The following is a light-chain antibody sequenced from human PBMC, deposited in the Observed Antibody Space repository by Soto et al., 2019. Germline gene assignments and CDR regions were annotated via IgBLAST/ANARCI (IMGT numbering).Light chain of an antibody. CDR3: HQCHRTPHT. CDR2: AAS. Sequence: DIQMTQSPSSLSASVGDRVTITCRARQNIRNYLNWYQQKPWDTPKLLIYAASTLQGGVPSRFSGSGSGTDFTCTISSLQPEYFATYHCHQCHRTPHTFGQQTRLEI. V-gene: IGKV1-39*01. J-gene: IGKJ2*01. CDR1: QNIRNY.